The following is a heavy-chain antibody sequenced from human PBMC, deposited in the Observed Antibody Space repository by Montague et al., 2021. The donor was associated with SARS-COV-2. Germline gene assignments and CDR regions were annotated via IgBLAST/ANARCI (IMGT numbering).Heavy chain of an antibody. CDR1: GGSIKTMRYY. V-gene: IGHV4-39*07. J-gene: IGHJ4*02. CDR2: VYSTGRT. Sequence: SETLSLTCSVSGGSIKTMRYYWGWIRQPPGMGLEWIASVYSTGRTYYSPSLKGRVTISLDTSTNQFSLKLTSVAAADTAVYYCARDEYNRYWYKYWGQGALVTVSS. CDR3: ARDEYNRYWYKY. D-gene: IGHD2-8*02.